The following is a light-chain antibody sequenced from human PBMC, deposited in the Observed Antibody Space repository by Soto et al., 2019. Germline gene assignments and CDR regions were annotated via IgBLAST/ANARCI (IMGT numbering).Light chain of an antibody. Sequence: DIVMTQSPDSLAVSLGERATINCRSSQCVLYSSNNKNYLAWYQQKPGQPPKLLIYWASTRESGVPDRFSGSGSGTDFTLTISSLQAEDVAVYYCQQYYSTPPLFGQGTKVEIK. CDR2: WAS. J-gene: IGKJ1*01. CDR1: QCVLYSSNNKNY. CDR3: QQYYSTPPL. V-gene: IGKV4-1*01.